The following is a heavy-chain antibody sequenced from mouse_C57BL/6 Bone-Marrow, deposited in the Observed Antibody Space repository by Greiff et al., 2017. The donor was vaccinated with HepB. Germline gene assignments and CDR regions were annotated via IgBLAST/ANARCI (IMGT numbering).Heavy chain of an antibody. CDR2: ISSGSSTI. CDR3: AREAYYGNPWFAY. V-gene: IGHV5-17*01. Sequence: EVQRVESGGGLVKPGGSLKLSCAASGFTFSDYGMHWVRQAPEKGLEWVAYISSGSSTIYYADTVKGRFTISRDNAKNTLFLQMTSLRSEDTAMYYCAREAYYGNPWFAYWGQGTLVTVSA. D-gene: IGHD2-10*01. J-gene: IGHJ3*01. CDR1: GFTFSDYG.